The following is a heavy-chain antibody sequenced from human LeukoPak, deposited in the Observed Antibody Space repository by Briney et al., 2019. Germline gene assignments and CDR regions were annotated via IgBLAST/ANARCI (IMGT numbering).Heavy chain of an antibody. CDR1: GYTFTSYY. V-gene: IGHV1-46*01. CDR2: INPSGGST. J-gene: IGHJ4*02. Sequence: ASVKVSCKASGYTFTSYYIHWVRQAPGQGPEWMGIINPSGGSTRYAQKFQGRVTMTRDTSTSTVYMELSSLRSEDTAVYYCAKVSDGGNPGYYFDYWGQGTLVTVSS. CDR3: AKVSDGGNPGYYFDY. D-gene: IGHD4-23*01.